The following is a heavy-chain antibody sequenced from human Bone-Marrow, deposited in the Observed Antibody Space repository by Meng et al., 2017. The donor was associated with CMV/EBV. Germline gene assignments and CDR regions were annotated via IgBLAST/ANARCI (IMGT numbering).Heavy chain of an antibody. V-gene: IGHV1-2*02. CDR1: DYY. J-gene: IGHJ5*02. Sequence: DYYLHWVRQTPGQGLEWLGWIDPNSGATDYAQKFPGRVTMTRDASISTAYMELSGLRSDDTAVYYCARGGYCDSIFCQRLEGGWFDPWGRGTLVTVSS. CDR3: ARGGYCDSIFCQRLEGGWFDP. CDR2: IDPNSGAT. D-gene: IGHD2/OR15-2a*01.